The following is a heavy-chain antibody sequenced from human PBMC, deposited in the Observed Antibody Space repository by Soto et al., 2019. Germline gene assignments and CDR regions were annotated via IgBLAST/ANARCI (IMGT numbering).Heavy chain of an antibody. V-gene: IGHV3-30*18. Sequence: GGSLRLSCAASGFTFSSYGMHWVRQAPGKGLEWVAVIPYDGSNKYYADSVKGRFTISRDNSKNTLYLQMNSLRAEDTAVYYCAKDLYSSSNYWGQGTLVTVSS. D-gene: IGHD6-6*01. J-gene: IGHJ4*02. CDR3: AKDLYSSSNY. CDR2: IPYDGSNK. CDR1: GFTFSSYG.